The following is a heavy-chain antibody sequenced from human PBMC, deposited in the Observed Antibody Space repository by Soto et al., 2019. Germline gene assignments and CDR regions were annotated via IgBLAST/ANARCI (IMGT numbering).Heavy chain of an antibody. D-gene: IGHD2-15*01. CDR3: ARLVVVAAKRATGWFDP. V-gene: IGHV4-31*03. CDR2: IYYSGST. J-gene: IGHJ5*02. Sequence: QVQLQESGPGLVKPSQTLSLTCTVSGGSISSGGYYWSWIRQHPGKGLEWIGYIYYSGSTYYNPSLKSRVTISLDTSKNQFSLKLSSVTAADTAVYYCARLVVVAAKRATGWFDPWGQGTLVTVSS. CDR1: GGSISSGGYY.